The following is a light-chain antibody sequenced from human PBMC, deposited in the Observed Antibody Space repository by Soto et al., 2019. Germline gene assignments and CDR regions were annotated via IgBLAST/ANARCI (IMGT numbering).Light chain of an antibody. V-gene: IGLV1-47*02. CDR2: SNN. CDR3: AAWDDSLSGSYV. J-gene: IGLJ1*01. CDR1: TSNIGSNY. Sequence: QSVLTQPPSASGTPGQRVTISCSGSTSNIGSNYVYWYQQLPGTAPKLLIYSNNQRPSGVPDRFSGSKSGTSASLAISGLRSVDEGDYYCAAWDDSLSGSYVFGTGTKLTVL.